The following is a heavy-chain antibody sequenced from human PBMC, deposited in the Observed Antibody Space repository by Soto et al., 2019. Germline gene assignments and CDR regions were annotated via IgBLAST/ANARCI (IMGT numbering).Heavy chain of an antibody. Sequence: SETLSLTCTVSGGSINYYYWSWIRQPPGKGLEWIGYIYSSGSTNYNPSLKSRVTISVDTSKNQFSLRLSSVTAADTAVYYCARCLKYSSPDYWGQGTLVTVYS. CDR2: IYSSGST. D-gene: IGHD6-13*01. J-gene: IGHJ4*02. V-gene: IGHV4-59*01. CDR3: ARCLKYSSPDY. CDR1: GGSINYYY.